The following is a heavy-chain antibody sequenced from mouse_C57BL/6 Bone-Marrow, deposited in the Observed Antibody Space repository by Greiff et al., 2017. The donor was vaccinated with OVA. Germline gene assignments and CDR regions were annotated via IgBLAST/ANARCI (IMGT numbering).Heavy chain of an antibody. CDR2: IYWGDAK. CDR3: ARRGCYYYFDY. J-gene: IGHJ2*01. D-gene: IGHD2-12*01. Sequence: QVTLKVCGPGILQSSQTLSLTCSFSGFSLSTSGMGVSWISQPSGKGLEWLAHIYWGDAKRYNPSLKSRLTISKDTSRNQVFLKITSVDTADTDTYYCARRGCYYYFDYWGQGTTLTVSS. CDR1: GFSLSTSGMG. V-gene: IGHV8-12*01.